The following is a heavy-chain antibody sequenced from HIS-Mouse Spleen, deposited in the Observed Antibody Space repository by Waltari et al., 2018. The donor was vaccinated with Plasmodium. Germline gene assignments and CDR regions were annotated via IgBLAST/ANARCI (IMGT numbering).Heavy chain of an antibody. D-gene: IGHD6-6*01. CDR2: IYYSGST. J-gene: IGHJ4*02. CDR3: ARGGYSSSSYYFDY. Sequence: QVQLQESGPGLVKPSETLSLTCRVSGGSIRRYSWSWIRQPPGKGLEWIAYIYYSGSTNYNPSLKSRVTISVDTSKNQFSLKLSSVTAADTAVFYCARGGYSSSSYYFDYWGQGTLVTVSS. CDR1: GGSIRRYS. V-gene: IGHV4-59*01.